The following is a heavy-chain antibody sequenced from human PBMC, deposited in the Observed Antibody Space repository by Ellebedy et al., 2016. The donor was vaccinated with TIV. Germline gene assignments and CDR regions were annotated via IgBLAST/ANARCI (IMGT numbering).Heavy chain of an antibody. J-gene: IGHJ6*02. CDR3: ATEKRNYYNGMDV. D-gene: IGHD2/OR15-2a*01. CDR2: IWYDGSNI. V-gene: IGHV3-33*01. CDR1: GSTFSKYG. Sequence: GESLKISCAASGSTFSKYGMHWVRQAPGKGLEWVADIWYDGSNIYYADSVKVRFTISRDNSENTLYLQMNSLRAEDTGVYYCATEKRNYYNGMDVWGQGTTVTVSS.